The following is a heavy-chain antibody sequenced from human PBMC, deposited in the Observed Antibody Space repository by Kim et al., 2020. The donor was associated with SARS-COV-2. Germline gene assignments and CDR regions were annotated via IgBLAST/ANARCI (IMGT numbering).Heavy chain of an antibody. Sequence: RVTISVDTSKNQFSLRLSSVTAADTAVYYCARLTGGGSGYYHASMEIDYWGQGTLVTVSS. V-gene: IGHV4-39*01. J-gene: IGHJ4*02. D-gene: IGHD3-22*01. CDR3: ARLTGGGSGYYHASMEIDY.